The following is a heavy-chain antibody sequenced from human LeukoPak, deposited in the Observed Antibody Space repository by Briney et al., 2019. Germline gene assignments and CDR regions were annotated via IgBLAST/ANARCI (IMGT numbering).Heavy chain of an antibody. J-gene: IGHJ3*02. CDR1: GFTFSSYS. D-gene: IGHD4-23*01. CDR2: ISSSSSYI. V-gene: IGHV3-21*01. CDR3: ARDRGGGTYDAFDI. Sequence: GGSLRLSCAASGFTFSSYSMIWVRQAPGKGLEWVSSISSSSSYIYYADSVKGRFTISRDNAKNSLYLQMNSLRAEDTAVYYCARDRGGGTYDAFDIWGQGTMVTVSS.